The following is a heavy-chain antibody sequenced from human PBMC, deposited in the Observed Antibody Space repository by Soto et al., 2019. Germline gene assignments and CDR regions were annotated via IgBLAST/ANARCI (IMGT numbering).Heavy chain of an antibody. CDR1: TGSFSGYY. Sequence: QVQLQQWGAGLLRPSETLSLTCAVYTGSFSGYYWSWIRQPPGKGLEWIGEINHSGSTNYNPSLKSRVTISTDTSKNQFSLKVSSVTAADMAMYYCARGTLSGWYFDLWGRGTLVTVSS. CDR2: INHSGST. V-gene: IGHV4-34*01. CDR3: ARGTLSGWYFDL. J-gene: IGHJ2*01.